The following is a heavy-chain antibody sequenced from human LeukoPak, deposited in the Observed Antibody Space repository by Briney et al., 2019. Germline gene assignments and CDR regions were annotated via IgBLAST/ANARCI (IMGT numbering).Heavy chain of an antibody. CDR1: GFTFSSYW. CDR2: INSDGSST. J-gene: IGHJ4*02. V-gene: IGHV3-74*01. D-gene: IGHD3-16*02. CDR3: ASGHYDYVWGSYRSPNLGY. Sequence: GGSLRLSCAASGFTFSSYWMHWVRQAPGKGLVWVSRINSDGSSTSYADSVKGRFTISRDNAKNTLYLQMNSLRAEDTAVYYCASGHYDYVWGSYRSPNLGYWGQGTLVTVSS.